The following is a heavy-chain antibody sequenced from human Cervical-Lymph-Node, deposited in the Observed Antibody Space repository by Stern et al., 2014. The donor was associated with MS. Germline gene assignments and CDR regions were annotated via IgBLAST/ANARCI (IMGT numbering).Heavy chain of an antibody. D-gene: IGHD4-23*01. CDR2: IYYDGSNR. CDR3: AREGGNTAEYFQH. J-gene: IGHJ1*01. CDR1: GFTFSSSG. Sequence: VQLVESGGGVVQPGRSPRLSCAASGFTFSSSGMHWVRQDPGKGLEWLAIIYYDGSNRYYADSVKGRFTISRDNSKNTLYLQMNSLRAEDTAVYYCAREGGNTAEYFQHWGQGTLVTVSS. V-gene: IGHV3-33*01.